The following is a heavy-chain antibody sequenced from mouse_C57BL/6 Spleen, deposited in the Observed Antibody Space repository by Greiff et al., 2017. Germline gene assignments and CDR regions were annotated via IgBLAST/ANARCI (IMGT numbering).Heavy chain of an antibody. J-gene: IGHJ1*03. CDR3: AREVVATRDFDV. V-gene: IGHV1-52*01. CDR2: IDPSDSET. Sequence: QVQLQQPGAELVRPGSSVKLSCKASGYTFTSYWMHWVKQRPIQGLEWIGNIDPSDSETPYNQKFKDKATLTVDKSSSTAYMQLSSLTSEDSAVYYCAREVVATRDFDVWGTGTTVTVSS. CDR1: GYTFTSYW. D-gene: IGHD1-1*01.